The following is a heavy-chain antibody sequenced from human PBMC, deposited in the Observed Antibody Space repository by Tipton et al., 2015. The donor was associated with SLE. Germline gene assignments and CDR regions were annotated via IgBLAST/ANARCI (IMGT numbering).Heavy chain of an antibody. D-gene: IGHD3-22*01. V-gene: IGHV3-23*01. CDR2: ISASGGST. Sequence: GSLRLSCAASGFTFSSYAMSWVRQAPGKGLEWVSSISASGGSTYYADSVKGRFTSSRDNSKNTVYLQMHSLRAEDTAVYYCAKAGYFDSTVGLPHAFDIWGQGTMVTVSS. CDR3: AKAGYFDSTVGLPHAFDI. J-gene: IGHJ3*02. CDR1: GFTFSSYA.